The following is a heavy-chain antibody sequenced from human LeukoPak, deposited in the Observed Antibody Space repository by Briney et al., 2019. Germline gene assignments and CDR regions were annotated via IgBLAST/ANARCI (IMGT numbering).Heavy chain of an antibody. D-gene: IGHD3-16*01. V-gene: IGHV4-59*12. CDR1: GGSTSSDY. CDR2: VYNSGDT. CDR3: ARLKLGAYFDL. J-gene: IGHJ2*01. Sequence: SETLSLTCTVSGGSTSSDYWSWLRQSPGKGLEWVGYVYNSGDTGKNPSLKSRVTILLDTSKNQCSLKLTTVRAADTAVYYSARLKLGAYFDLWGRGTLVTVSS.